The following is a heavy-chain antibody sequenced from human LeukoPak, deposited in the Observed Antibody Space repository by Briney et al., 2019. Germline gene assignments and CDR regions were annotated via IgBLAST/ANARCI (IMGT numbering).Heavy chain of an antibody. CDR3: ARDRDYSEYSRDP. D-gene: IGHD3-16*01. CDR1: GYTFTGYY. V-gene: IGHV1-2*02. CDR2: INPNNGNT. J-gene: IGHJ5*02. Sequence: GASVKVSCKASGYTFTGYYLSWVRQAPGQGLEWMGWINPNNGNTEYAQKFQGRVSMTRDTSISTAYMELTRLSSDDTAVYYCARDRDYSEYSRDPWGQGTLVTVSS.